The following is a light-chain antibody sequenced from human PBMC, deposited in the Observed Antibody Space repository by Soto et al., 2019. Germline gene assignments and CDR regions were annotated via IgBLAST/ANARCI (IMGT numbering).Light chain of an antibody. CDR1: QSISRY. CDR2: AAS. J-gene: IGKJ3*01. Sequence: DIQMTQSPSTLSASVGDRVTITCRASQSISRYLNWYQQKPGKAPKLLIYAASSLQCGVPSRFSGSGSGTDFTLTISSLQPEDFATYYCQQSYCTPSFGPGTKVDIK. CDR3: QQSYCTPS. V-gene: IGKV1-39*01.